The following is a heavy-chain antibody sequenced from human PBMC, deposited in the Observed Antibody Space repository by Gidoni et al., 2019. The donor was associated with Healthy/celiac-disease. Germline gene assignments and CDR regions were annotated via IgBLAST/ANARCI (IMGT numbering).Heavy chain of an antibody. CDR3: ARIYVLRFLEWSHKAGRFDP. D-gene: IGHD3-3*01. J-gene: IGHJ5*02. Sequence: QLQLQESGPGLVKPSETLSLTCTVSGGSISSSSYSWGWIRQPPGKGLEWIGSIYYSGSTYYNPSLKSRVTISVDTSKNQFSLKLSAVTAADTAVYYCARIYVLRFLEWSHKAGRFDPWCQGTLVTVSS. CDR2: IYYSGST. CDR1: GGSISSSSYS. V-gene: IGHV4-39*01.